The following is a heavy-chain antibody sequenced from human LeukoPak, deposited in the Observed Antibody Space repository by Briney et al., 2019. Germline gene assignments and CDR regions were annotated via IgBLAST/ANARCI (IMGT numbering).Heavy chain of an antibody. V-gene: IGHV3-21*01. J-gene: IGHJ4*02. CDR2: ISTAGNLI. CDR1: AFTFKTYT. CDR3: ARTVEGHFDF. D-gene: IGHD5-24*01. Sequence: GGSLRLSCVASAFTFKTYTLNWARQTPGKGLEWVSYISTAGNLINYADSVRGRFTISRDNAKNSLYLYMSSLTPEDTAVYYCARTVEGHFDFRGQGTLVTVSS.